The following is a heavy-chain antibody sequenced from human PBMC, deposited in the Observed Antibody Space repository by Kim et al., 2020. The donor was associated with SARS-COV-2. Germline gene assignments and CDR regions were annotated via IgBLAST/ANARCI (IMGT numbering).Heavy chain of an antibody. CDR3: VKGGWGSIWDH. CDR1: GFTFTGYA. CDR2: IDGSDGTT. V-gene: IGHV3-23*01. D-gene: IGHD2-21*01. Sequence: GGSLRLSCTTSGFTFTGYAMSWVRQAPGKGLAWVSSIDGSDGTTYFVDSVKGRFTISRDNSKNTLYLQMSTLRADDTAVYYCVKGGWGSIWDHWGQGTLVTVAS. J-gene: IGHJ4*02.